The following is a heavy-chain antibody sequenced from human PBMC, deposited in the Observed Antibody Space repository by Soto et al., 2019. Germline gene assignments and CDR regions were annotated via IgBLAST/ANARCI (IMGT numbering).Heavy chain of an antibody. J-gene: IGHJ3*02. CDR2: ICYAGSNK. V-gene: IGHV3-33*01. CDR1: GFTFSSYG. Sequence: GGSLRLSCAASGFTFSSYGMHWVRQAPGKGLEWVAVICYAGSNKDYADSVKGRFTISRDNSKNTLYLQMNSLRAEGTAVYDCARDGGAAAGNWGAGFDIWGQGTMVTVSS. CDR3: ARDGGAAAGNWGAGFDI. D-gene: IGHD6-13*01.